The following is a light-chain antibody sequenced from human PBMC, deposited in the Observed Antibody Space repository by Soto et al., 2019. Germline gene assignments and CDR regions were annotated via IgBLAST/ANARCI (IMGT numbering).Light chain of an antibody. V-gene: IGKV1-5*03. CDR2: KAP. J-gene: IGKJ1*01. Sequence: IQITQSPSTLSGSVGDTVTIPCRASQTISSWLAWYQQKPGKATKLLIYKAPTLKSGVPSRFSGSGSGTEFTLTITSLQPDDFATYYCQHYNSYSEAFGQGTKVDI. CDR3: QHYNSYSEA. CDR1: QTISSW.